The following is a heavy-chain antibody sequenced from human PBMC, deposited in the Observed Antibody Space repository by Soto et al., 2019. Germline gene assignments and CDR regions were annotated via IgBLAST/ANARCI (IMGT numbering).Heavy chain of an antibody. Sequence: QPVGSLRLSCAASGFIFSNYAMHWVRQAPGKGLEWVAVISYDGTNKYYADSVKGRFTISRDNSKNTLYLQMNSLRAEDTAVYYCANDFYEFDYWGQGTVVTVSS. CDR2: ISYDGTNK. J-gene: IGHJ4*02. CDR1: GFIFSNYA. D-gene: IGHD3-3*01. V-gene: IGHV3-30*18. CDR3: ANDFYEFDY.